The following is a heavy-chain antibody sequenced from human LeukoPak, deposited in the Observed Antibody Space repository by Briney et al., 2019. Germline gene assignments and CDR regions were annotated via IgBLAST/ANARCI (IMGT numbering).Heavy chain of an antibody. J-gene: IGHJ4*02. V-gene: IGHV3-30*03. CDR3: HQQLDAFDY. CDR1: GFTFSSYG. D-gene: IGHD6-13*01. Sequence: PGGSLRLSCAASGFTFSSYGMHWVRQAPGKGLEWVAVISYDGSNKYYADSVKGRFTISRDNSKNTLYLQMKSLRAEDTAVYYCHQQLDAFDYWGQGSLVTDSS. CDR2: ISYDGSNK.